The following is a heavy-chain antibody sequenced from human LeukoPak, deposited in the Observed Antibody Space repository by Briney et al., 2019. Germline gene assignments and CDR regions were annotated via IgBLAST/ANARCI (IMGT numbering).Heavy chain of an antibody. V-gene: IGHV3-33*06. J-gene: IGHJ4*02. CDR1: GSSPNNYA. D-gene: IGHD3-16*01. CDR3: AKAGQRSYAEAFDS. CDR2: IWHDGLNK. Sequence: PGKSLRLSCAASGSSPNNYAMHWVRQAPGKGLEWVAVIWHDGLNKFYAGFLKGRFTISRDFSKDTVYLQMSGLTVEDTAVYYCAKAGQRSYAEAFDSWGQGTLVTVSS.